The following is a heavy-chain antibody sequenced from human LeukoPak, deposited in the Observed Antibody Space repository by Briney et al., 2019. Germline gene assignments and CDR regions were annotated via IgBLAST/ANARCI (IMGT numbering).Heavy chain of an antibody. CDR3: ARDLDFWSGYYNWFDP. J-gene: IGHJ5*02. V-gene: IGHV3-21*01. CDR2: ISSSSSYI. CDR1: GFTFSSYS. D-gene: IGHD3-3*01. Sequence: PGGSLRLSCAASGFTFSSYSMNWVRQAPGKGLEWVSSISSSSSYIYCADSVKGRFTISRDNAKNSLYLQMNSLRAEDTAVYYCARDLDFWSGYYNWFDPWGQGTLVTVSS.